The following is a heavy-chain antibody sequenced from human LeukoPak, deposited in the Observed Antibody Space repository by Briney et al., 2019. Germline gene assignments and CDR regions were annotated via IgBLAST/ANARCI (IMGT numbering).Heavy chain of an antibody. CDR2: IYYSGST. Sequence: SETLSLTCTVSGGSISSYYWSWIRQPPGKGLEWIGYIYYSGSTNYNPSLKSRVTISVDTSKNQFSLKLSSVTAADTAVYYCAREPRWLQLFDYWGQGTLVTVSS. CDR1: GGSISSYY. J-gene: IGHJ4*02. D-gene: IGHD5-24*01. CDR3: AREPRWLQLFDY. V-gene: IGHV4-59*01.